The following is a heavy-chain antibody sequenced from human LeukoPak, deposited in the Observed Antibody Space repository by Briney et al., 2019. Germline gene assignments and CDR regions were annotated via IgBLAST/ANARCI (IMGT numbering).Heavy chain of an antibody. D-gene: IGHD3-22*01. CDR1: GGSISSYY. CDR3: ARCGDSSGYYSLDY. Sequence: PSEALSLTCTVSGGSISSYYWSWIRQPPGKGLEWIGYIYYSGSTNYNPSLKSRVTISVDTSKNQFSLKLSSVTAADTAVYYCARCGDSSGYYSLDYWGQGTLVTVSS. J-gene: IGHJ4*02. CDR2: IYYSGST. V-gene: IGHV4-59*08.